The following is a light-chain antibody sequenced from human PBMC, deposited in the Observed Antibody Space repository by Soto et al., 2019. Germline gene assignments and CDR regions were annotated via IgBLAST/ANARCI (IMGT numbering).Light chain of an antibody. V-gene: IGKV1-5*03. CDR2: KAS. Sequence: QMTQSPSTMSGSVGDRVTITCRASQTISSWLAWYQQKPGKAPKLLIYKASTLKSGVPSRFSGSGSGTEFTLTISSLQPDEFATYYCQHYNSYSEAFGQGTKVDI. CDR3: QHYNSYSEA. J-gene: IGKJ1*01. CDR1: QTISSW.